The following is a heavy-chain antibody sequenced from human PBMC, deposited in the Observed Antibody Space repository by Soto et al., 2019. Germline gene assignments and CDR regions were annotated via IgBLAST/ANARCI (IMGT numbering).Heavy chain of an antibody. V-gene: IGHV4-61*01. D-gene: IGHD4-17*01. Sequence: SATQSLTCSVSGGYVSTKTYYWSWIRQPPGKRLEWIGYVYYSGTTNYNPSLKSRVTISVDLSKNQFSLRLSSVTTADTALYYCARTTAVPNPLRSRYGVDDWVQGTLVILS. CDR3: ARTTAVPNPLRSRYGVDD. CDR2: VYYSGTT. CDR1: GGYVSTKTYY. J-gene: IGHJ4*02.